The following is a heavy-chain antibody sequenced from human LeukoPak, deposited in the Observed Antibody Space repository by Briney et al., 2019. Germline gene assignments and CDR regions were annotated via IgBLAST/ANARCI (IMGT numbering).Heavy chain of an antibody. V-gene: IGHV1-18*01. CDR1: GYTFTSYG. D-gene: IGHD3-16*01. CDR3: ARGYEYRSAFVSDFDF. Sequence: ASVKVSCKASGYTFTSYGISWVRQAPGQALEWMGWSSGYNGNTNYAQKLQGRVTMTTDTSTSTAYMELNSLRSEDTAVYYCARGYEYRSAFVSDFDFWGQGSLVTVSS. J-gene: IGHJ4*02. CDR2: SSGYNGNT.